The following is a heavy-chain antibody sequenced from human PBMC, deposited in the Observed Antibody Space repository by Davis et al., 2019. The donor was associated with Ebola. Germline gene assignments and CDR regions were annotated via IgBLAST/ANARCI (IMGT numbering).Heavy chain of an antibody. Sequence: GESLKISCAASGFTFSSYAMSWVRQAPGKGLEWVSAISGSGGSTYYADSVKGRFTISRDNSKNTLYLQMNSLRAEDTAVYYCAKVGIAVAAPLAFDIWGQGTMVTVSS. CDR3: AKVGIAVAAPLAFDI. V-gene: IGHV3-23*01. D-gene: IGHD6-19*01. J-gene: IGHJ3*02. CDR1: GFTFSSYA. CDR2: ISGSGGST.